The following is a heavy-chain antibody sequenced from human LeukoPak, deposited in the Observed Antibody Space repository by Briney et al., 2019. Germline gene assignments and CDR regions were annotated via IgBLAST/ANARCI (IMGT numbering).Heavy chain of an antibody. CDR1: RFTFSSYG. J-gene: IGHJ4*02. CDR3: ARDARDTAMVNYFDY. Sequence: PGGSLRLSSAASRFTFSSYGMHWVRQAPGKGGGWGAVIWYDVSNKYYADSVKGRFTISRDNSKNTLYLQMNSLSAEDTAVYYCARDARDTAMVNYFDYWGQGTLVTVSS. CDR2: IWYDVSNK. D-gene: IGHD5-18*01. V-gene: IGHV3-33*01.